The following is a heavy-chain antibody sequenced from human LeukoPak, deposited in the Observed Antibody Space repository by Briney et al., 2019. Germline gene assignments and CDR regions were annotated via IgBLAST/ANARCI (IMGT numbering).Heavy chain of an antibody. CDR3: ARQAYSSNLGWFDP. Sequence: SETLSLTCSVSGGSISSSTYYWGWIRQPPGKGLEWIGNIYNSGSTYYNRSLKSRVTISVDTSKNQFSLKLSSVTAADTAVYYCARQAYSSNLGWFDPWGQGTLVTVSS. D-gene: IGHD6-13*01. CDR1: GGSISSSTYY. V-gene: IGHV4-39*01. J-gene: IGHJ5*02. CDR2: IYNSGST.